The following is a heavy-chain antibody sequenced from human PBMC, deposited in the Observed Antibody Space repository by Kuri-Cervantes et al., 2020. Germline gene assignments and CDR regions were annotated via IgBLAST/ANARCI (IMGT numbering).Heavy chain of an antibody. CDR3: ARDFAPDRISQWLVNYYGMDV. Sequence: ASVKVSCKASGYTFTGYYMHWVRQAPGQGLGWMGWINPNSGGTNYAQKFQGGVTMTRDTSISTAYMELSRLRSDDTAVYYCARDFAPDRISQWLVNYYGMDVWGQGTTVTVSS. CDR1: GYTFTGYY. D-gene: IGHD6-19*01. CDR2: INPNSGGT. J-gene: IGHJ6*02. V-gene: IGHV1-2*02.